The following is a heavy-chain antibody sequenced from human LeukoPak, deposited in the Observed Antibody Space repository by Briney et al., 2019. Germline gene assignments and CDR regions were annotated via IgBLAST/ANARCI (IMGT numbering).Heavy chain of an antibody. J-gene: IGHJ3*02. D-gene: IGHD3-9*01. Sequence: GASVKVSCKASGYTFTSYYMHWVRQAPGQGLEWMGIINPSGGSTSYAQKLQGRVTMTTDTSTSTAYMELRSLRSDDTAVYYCARDRGLLTHAFDIWGQGTMVTVSS. CDR3: ARDRGLLTHAFDI. V-gene: IGHV1-46*01. CDR2: INPSGGST. CDR1: GYTFTSYY.